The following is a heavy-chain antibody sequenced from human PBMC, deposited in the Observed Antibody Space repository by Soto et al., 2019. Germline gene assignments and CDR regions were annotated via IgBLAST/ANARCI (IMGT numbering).Heavy chain of an antibody. CDR2: IIPIFGTP. CDR3: ARADGYNYWPAWY. J-gene: IGHJ4*02. Sequence: QVQLVQSGAEVKKPGSSVKVSCTASGGTFSSYAISWVRQAPGQGLEWMGGIIPIFGTPTYAQKFQGRVTITAEKSTSTAYLELSSLTSEDTSLFYCARADGYNYWPAWYWGQGTLVTVSS. V-gene: IGHV1-69*06. CDR1: GGTFSSYA. D-gene: IGHD5-12*01.